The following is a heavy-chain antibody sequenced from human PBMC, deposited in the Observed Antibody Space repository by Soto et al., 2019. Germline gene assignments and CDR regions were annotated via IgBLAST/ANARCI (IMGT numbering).Heavy chain of an antibody. J-gene: IGHJ4*02. CDR2: IYYSGST. CDR1: GGSISSYY. Sequence: QVQLQESGPGLVKPSETLSLTCTVSGGSISSYYWSWIRQPPGKGLEWIGYIYYSGSTNYNPSLKSRVTISVDTSKNQFSLKLSSVTAADPAVYYCARRYGSGLDYWGQGTLVTVSS. D-gene: IGHD3-10*01. V-gene: IGHV4-59*08. CDR3: ARRYGSGLDY.